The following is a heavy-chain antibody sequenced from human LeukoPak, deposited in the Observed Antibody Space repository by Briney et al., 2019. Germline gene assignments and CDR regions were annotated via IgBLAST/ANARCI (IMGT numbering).Heavy chain of an antibody. D-gene: IGHD1-26*01. CDR3: AKAGIVGAHDAFDI. V-gene: IGHV3-30*02. J-gene: IGHJ3*02. CDR2: IWYGGSNK. Sequence: PGGSLRLSCAASGFTFSSYGMHWVRQAPGKGLEWVAVIWYGGSNKYYADSVKGRFTISRDNSKNTLYLQMNSLRAEDTAVYYRAKAGIVGAHDAFDIWGQGTMVTVSS. CDR1: GFTFSSYG.